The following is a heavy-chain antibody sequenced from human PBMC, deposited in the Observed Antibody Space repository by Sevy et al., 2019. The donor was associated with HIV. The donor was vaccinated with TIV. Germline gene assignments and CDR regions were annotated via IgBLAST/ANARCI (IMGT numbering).Heavy chain of an antibody. CDR2: ISYDGSNK. Sequence: GGSLRLSCAASGFTFSSYGMHWVRQAPGKGLEWVAVISYDGSNKYYADSVKGRFTISRDNSKNTLYLQMNSLRAEDTAVYYCAKDRLPIVVVSAAIVGYYYGMDVWGQGTTVTVSS. D-gene: IGHD2-2*02. CDR1: GFTFSSYG. CDR3: AKDRLPIVVVSAAIVGYYYGMDV. V-gene: IGHV3-30*18. J-gene: IGHJ6*02.